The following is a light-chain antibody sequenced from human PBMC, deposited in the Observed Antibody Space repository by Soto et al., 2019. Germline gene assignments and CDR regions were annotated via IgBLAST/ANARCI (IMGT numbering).Light chain of an antibody. Sequence: VLTQSPGTLSLSPGESATLSCRASQTVSITYLTWYQQKPGQAPRLLIFGASDRATGTPDRFSGSGSGTDFTLTISSLEPEDFAVYYCQQRSNWPIITFGQGTRLEIK. CDR2: GAS. V-gene: IGKV3D-20*02. J-gene: IGKJ5*01. CDR3: QQRSNWPIIT. CDR1: QTVSITY.